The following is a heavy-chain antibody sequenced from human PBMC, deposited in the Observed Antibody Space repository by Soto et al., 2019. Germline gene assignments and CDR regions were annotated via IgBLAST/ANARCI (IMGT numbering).Heavy chain of an antibody. D-gene: IGHD3-10*01. CDR3: AIEEGSYNMGKFPFYYMDV. V-gene: IGHV1-69*08. J-gene: IGHJ6*03. CDR1: GGTFTSDT. CDR2: IIPILGTG. Sequence: QVQLVQSGPEVKKSGSSVKVSCKLSGGTFTSDTISWLRRAPGPGLEWMGRIIPILGTGNYAQKFQGRITITEDKSTNTGYMELSSLTSEDTAIYYCAIEEGSYNMGKFPFYYMDVWGNGTTVTVSS.